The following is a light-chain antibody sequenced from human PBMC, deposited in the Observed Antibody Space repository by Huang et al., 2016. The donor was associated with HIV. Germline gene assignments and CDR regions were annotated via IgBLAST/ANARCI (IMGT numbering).Light chain of an antibody. Sequence: EIVMTQSPATLSASPGERVTLSCRASQSVSSNLAWYQQKPGQAPRLLIYGASTRATGVPVRFSGSWSGTEFSLTISSLQSEDIALYYCQHYHNWPPLTFGGGTKVEIK. V-gene: IGKV3-15*01. CDR3: QHYHNWPPLT. CDR1: QSVSSN. CDR2: GAS. J-gene: IGKJ4*01.